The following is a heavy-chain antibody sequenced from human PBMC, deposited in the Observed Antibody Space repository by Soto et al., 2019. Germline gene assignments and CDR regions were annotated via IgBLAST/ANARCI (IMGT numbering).Heavy chain of an antibody. V-gene: IGHV3-23*01. J-gene: IGHJ4*02. CDR1: GFNFSSYA. D-gene: IGHD6-6*01. CDR3: AKGDGRIVPRHFDS. CDR2: ISSGGGSP. Sequence: EVHLLESGGGLVQPGGSLRLSCAASGFNFSSYAMSWVRQAPGKGLEWVSGISSGGGSPYNADSVKGRFTISRDNSKNTLDLQMNSLRAADTAVYFCAKGDGRIVPRHFDSWGQGTLVTVSS.